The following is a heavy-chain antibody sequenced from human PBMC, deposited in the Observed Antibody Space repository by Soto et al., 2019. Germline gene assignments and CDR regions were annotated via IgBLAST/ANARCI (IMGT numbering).Heavy chain of an antibody. J-gene: IGHJ4*02. CDR3: ARRRWDSEIYSGLLDF. Sequence: PSETLSLTCTVSGGSISSSSYHCGRVRQPPGKGWEWIGTVYYSGSTNYNPSLQRRVTILVDTAQNQFSLRPRTVTAADTAVYDFARRRWDSEIYSGLLDFWGQGSHVTVCS. CDR1: GGSISSSSYH. CDR2: VYYSGST. D-gene: IGHD1-26*01. V-gene: IGHV4-39*01.